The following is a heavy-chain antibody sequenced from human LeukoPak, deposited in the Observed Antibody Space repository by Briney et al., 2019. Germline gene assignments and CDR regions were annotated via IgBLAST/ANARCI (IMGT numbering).Heavy chain of an antibody. Sequence: SETLSLTCAVSGGSISSYYWSWIRQPPGKGLEWIGYIYYSGSTNYNPSLKSRVTISVDTSKNQFSLKLSSVTAADTAVYYCARVPRYYYYYYMDVWGKGTTVTVSS. CDR2: IYYSGST. V-gene: IGHV4-59*01. CDR1: GGSISSYY. CDR3: ARVPRYYYYYYMDV. J-gene: IGHJ6*03.